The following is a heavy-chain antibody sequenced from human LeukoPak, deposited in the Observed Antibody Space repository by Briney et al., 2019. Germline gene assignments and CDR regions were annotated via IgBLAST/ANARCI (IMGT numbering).Heavy chain of an antibody. J-gene: IGHJ4*02. Sequence: GGSLRLSCADSGFTFSSYSMNWVRQAPGKGLEWVSSISSSSSYIYYADSVKGRFTISRDNAKNSLYLQMNSLRAEDTAVYYCARDFLRGRVDYWGQGNLVTVSS. CDR2: ISSSSSYI. CDR1: GFTFSSYS. D-gene: IGHD2-15*01. V-gene: IGHV3-21*01. CDR3: ARDFLRGRVDY.